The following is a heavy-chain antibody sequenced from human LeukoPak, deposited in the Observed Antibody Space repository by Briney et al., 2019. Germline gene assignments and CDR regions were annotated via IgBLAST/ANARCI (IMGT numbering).Heavy chain of an antibody. CDR2: IYYSGST. CDR1: GDSISSTSYY. Sequence: SETLSLTCTVSGDSISSTSYYWGWIPQPPGKGLEWIGSIYYSGSTYNNPSLKSRVTISLDTSKKQFPLKLSSVTAADTAVYYCARVYYYYTSGHCDYWGQGTLVTVSS. J-gene: IGHJ4*02. CDR3: ARVYYYYTSGHCDY. V-gene: IGHV4-39*06. D-gene: IGHD3-22*01.